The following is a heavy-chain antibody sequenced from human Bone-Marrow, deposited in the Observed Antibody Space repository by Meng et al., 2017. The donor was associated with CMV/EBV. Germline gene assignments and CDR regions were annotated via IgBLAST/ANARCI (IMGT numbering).Heavy chain of an antibody. D-gene: IGHD2-2*02. J-gene: IGHJ4*02. Sequence: SEPLSLTCTVSGGSISSYYWSWIRQPPGKGLEWIGYIYYSGSTNYNPSLKSRVTISVDTSKNQFSLKLSSVTAADTAVYYCASLTYCSSTSCYNSDYWGQGTLVTVSS. CDR1: GGSISSYY. CDR2: IYYSGST. CDR3: ASLTYCSSTSCYNSDY. V-gene: IGHV4-59*01.